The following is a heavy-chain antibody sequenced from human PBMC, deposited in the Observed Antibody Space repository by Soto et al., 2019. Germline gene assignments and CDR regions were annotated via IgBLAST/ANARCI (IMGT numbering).Heavy chain of an antibody. J-gene: IGHJ6*04. CDR1: GGSFSGYY. Sequence: QVQLQQWGAGLLKPSETLSLTCAVYGGSFSGYYWSWIRQPPGKGLEWIGEINLSGSTNYNPSLKSRVTISVDTSKNQFSLKLSSVTAADTAVYYCARRQDIVVVVAATGMDVWGKGTTVTVSS. CDR3: ARRQDIVVVVAATGMDV. D-gene: IGHD2-15*01. V-gene: IGHV4-34*01. CDR2: INLSGST.